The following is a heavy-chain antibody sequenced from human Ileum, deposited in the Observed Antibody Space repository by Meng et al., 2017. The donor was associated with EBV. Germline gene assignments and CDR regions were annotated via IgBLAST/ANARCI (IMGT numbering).Heavy chain of an antibody. J-gene: IGHJ5*02. CDR3: ATGYCTDGVCHFDT. Sequence: QVQLVQSGAEVKKPGASVQVSCKASGYTFTSYDINWVRQGTGQGLEWMGWINTNTGIPRYAQGSTGRFVFSLDTSVSTAYLQINGLKAEDTAVYYCATGYCTDGVCHFDTGGQGPRVTVSS. V-gene: IGHV7-4-1*02. D-gene: IGHD2-8*01. CDR2: INTNTGIP. CDR1: GYTFTSYD.